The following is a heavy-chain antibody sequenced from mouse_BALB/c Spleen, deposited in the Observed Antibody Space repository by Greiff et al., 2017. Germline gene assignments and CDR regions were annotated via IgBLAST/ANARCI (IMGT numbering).Heavy chain of an antibody. V-gene: IGHV1-15*01. D-gene: IGHD4-1*01. CDR3: TSPPNWGDY. CDR2: IDPETGGT. Sequence: VQLQESGAELVRPGASVTLSCKASGYTFTDYEMHWVKQTPVHGLEWIGAIDPETGGTAYNQKFKGKATLTADKSSSTAYMELRSLTSEDSAVYYCTSPPNWGDYWGQGTTLTVSS. CDR1: GYTFTDYE. J-gene: IGHJ2*01.